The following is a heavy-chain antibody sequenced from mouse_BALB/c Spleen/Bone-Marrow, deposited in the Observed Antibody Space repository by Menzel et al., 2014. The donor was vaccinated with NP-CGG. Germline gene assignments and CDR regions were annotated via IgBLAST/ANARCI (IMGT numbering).Heavy chain of an antibody. CDR1: GFTFSSFG. Sequence: EVQRVESGGGLVQPGGSRKLSCAASGFTFSSFGMHWVRQAPERGLEWVAYISSGSSTIFYADTLKGRLTISRDNPKNTLFLQMTSLKSEDTAMYYCTRGGNWEDFDYWGQGTTLTVSS. CDR3: TRGGNWEDFDY. J-gene: IGHJ2*01. CDR2: ISSGSSTI. V-gene: IGHV5-17*02. D-gene: IGHD4-1*01.